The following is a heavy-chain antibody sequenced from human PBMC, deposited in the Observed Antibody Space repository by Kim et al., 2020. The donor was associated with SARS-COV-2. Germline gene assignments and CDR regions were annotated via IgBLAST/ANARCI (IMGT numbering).Heavy chain of an antibody. J-gene: IGHJ5*02. D-gene: IGHD3-3*01. V-gene: IGHV4-39*01. CDR3: ARRSTIFGAVKA. Sequence: YYNPSLKRRVTISVDTSKNQFSLKLSSVTAADTAVYYCARRSTIFGAVKAWGQGTLVTVSS.